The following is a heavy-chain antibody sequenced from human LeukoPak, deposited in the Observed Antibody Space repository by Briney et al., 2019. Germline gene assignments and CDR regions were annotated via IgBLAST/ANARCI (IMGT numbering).Heavy chain of an antibody. D-gene: IGHD1-26*01. V-gene: IGHV3-23*01. CDR2: ISGSGSA. Sequence: GGSLGLFCAASGFTPSSYAVNWVRQAPGKGLEWVSAISGSGSAYYADSVKGRFTISRDNSKNTLYLQINSLRAEDTAVYYCAKRGAEVGATVAPGDYWGQGTLLTVSS. CDR1: GFTPSSYA. CDR3: AKRGAEVGATVAPGDY. J-gene: IGHJ4*02.